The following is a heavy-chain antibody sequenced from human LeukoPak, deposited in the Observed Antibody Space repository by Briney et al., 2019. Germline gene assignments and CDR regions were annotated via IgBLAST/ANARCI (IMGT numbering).Heavy chain of an antibody. V-gene: IGHV1-8*01. CDR1: GYTFTNDD. J-gene: IGHJ4*02. D-gene: IGHD3-9*01. Sequence: ASVKVSCKASGYTFTNDDISWVRQAPGQGLEWIGKMNSNSGNTGYAQKFQGRVTMTRSTSVSTVHMELNSLTSEDTAVCFCARSASGTGYTAWGQGTLVTVSS. CDR3: ARSASGTGYTA. CDR2: MNSNSGNT.